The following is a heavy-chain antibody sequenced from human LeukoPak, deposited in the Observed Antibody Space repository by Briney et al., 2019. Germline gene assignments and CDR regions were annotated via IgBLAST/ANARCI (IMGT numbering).Heavy chain of an antibody. CDR2: IWYDGRNK. Sequence: GRSLRLSRAASGFTFSSYGMHWVRQAPGKGLEWVAVIWYDGRNKYYADSVKGRFTISRDNPMNTLYLHMNSLSAEDTAVYYCAREVGVSTPYFDYWGQGTLVTVSS. D-gene: IGHD1-26*01. V-gene: IGHV3-33*01. J-gene: IGHJ4*02. CDR3: AREVGVSTPYFDY. CDR1: GFTFSSYG.